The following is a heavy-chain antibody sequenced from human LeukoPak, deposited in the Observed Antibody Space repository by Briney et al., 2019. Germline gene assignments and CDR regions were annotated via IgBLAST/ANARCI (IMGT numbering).Heavy chain of an antibody. CDR3: ASGVHNWNSPLFDY. J-gene: IGHJ4*02. CDR1: GGSISSGDYY. V-gene: IGHV4-30-4*08. Sequence: KPSETLSLTCTVSGGSISSGDYYWSWIRQPPGKGLEWIGYIYYSGSTYYNPSLKSRVTISVDTSKNQFSLKLSSVTAADTAVYYCASGVHNWNSPLFDYWGQGTLVTVSS. CDR2: IYYSGST. D-gene: IGHD1-7*01.